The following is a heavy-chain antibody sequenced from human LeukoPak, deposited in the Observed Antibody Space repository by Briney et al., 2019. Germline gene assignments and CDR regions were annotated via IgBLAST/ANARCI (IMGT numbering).Heavy chain of an antibody. V-gene: IGHV4-39*07. D-gene: IGHD5-12*01. Sequence: SETLSLTCTVSGDSITSSSYYWGWIRQPPGKGLEWIGTMYYTGTIYYNPSLKSRVTISVDTSKNQFSLSLSSVTAADTAVYYCARVRSSGYDYYFDYWGQGTLVTVSS. CDR1: GDSITSSSYY. CDR3: ARVRSSGYDYYFDY. J-gene: IGHJ4*02. CDR2: MYYTGTI.